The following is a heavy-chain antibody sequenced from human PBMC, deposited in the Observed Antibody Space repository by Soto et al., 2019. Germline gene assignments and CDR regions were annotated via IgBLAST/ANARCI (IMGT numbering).Heavy chain of an antibody. CDR2: VTASGGGT. CDR1: GFIFNNYA. CDR3: AKALVPALTAKFGY. J-gene: IGHJ4*02. D-gene: IGHD5-18*01. V-gene: IGHV3-23*01. Sequence: HPGGSLRLSCAASGFIFNNYAMTWVRQAPGKGLEWVSTVTASGGGTFYANSVKGRFTISRDNSRNTLHLQMSSLRVEDTALYYCAKALVPALTAKFGYWGQGTLVTVLL.